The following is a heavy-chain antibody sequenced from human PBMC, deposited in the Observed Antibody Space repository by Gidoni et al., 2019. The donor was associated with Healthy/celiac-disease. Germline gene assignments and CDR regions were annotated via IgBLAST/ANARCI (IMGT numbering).Heavy chain of an antibody. Sequence: EVQLVESGGGLVQPGGSLKLSCAASGFTFSGSAMHWVRQASGKGLEWVGRIRSKANSYATAYAASVKGRFTISRDDSKNTAYLQMNSLKTEDTAVYYCTSGATVTMLGYWGQGTLVTVSS. V-gene: IGHV3-73*02. D-gene: IGHD4-17*01. J-gene: IGHJ4*02. CDR2: IRSKANSYAT. CDR3: TSGATVTMLGY. CDR1: GFTFSGSA.